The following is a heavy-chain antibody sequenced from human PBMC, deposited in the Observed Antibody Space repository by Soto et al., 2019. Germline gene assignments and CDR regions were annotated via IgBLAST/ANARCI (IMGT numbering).Heavy chain of an antibody. CDR2: INPSGGST. CDR1: GYTFTSYY. V-gene: IGHV1-46*01. CDR3: ARDVPLTYYDFWSGFYYYGMDV. D-gene: IGHD3-3*01. J-gene: IGHJ6*02. Sequence: ASVKVSCKASGYTFTSYYMHWVRQAPGQGLEWMGIINPSGGSTSYAQKFQGRVTMTRDTSTSTVYMELSSLRSEDTAVYYCARDVPLTYYDFWSGFYYYGMDVWGQGTTVTVSS.